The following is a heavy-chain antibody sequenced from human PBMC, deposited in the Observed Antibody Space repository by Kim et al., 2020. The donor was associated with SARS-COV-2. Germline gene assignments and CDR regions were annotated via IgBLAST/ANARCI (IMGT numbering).Heavy chain of an antibody. J-gene: IGHJ4*02. CDR3: VTDGDSGRFDY. V-gene: IGHV3-7*01. D-gene: IGHD2-21*02. Sequence: KYWDSVQGRFTIARDNAKMSLFLQMNSLISEDTAVYYCVTDGDSGRFDYWGQGTLVTVSS.